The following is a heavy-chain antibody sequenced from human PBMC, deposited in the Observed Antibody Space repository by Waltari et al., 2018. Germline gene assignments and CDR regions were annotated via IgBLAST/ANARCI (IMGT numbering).Heavy chain of an antibody. D-gene: IGHD5-12*01. CDR3: ARAYGGYLTS. J-gene: IGHJ4*02. CDR1: GFTFSTSW. V-gene: IGHV3-7*01. CDR2: IDQDGGEK. Sequence: EVQLVESGGGLVQPGGSLRLSCAASGFTFSTSWMSWVRQAPGKGVEWVANIDQDGGEKVYVDSVKGRFTTSRDNARNPLFLQMNSLRAEDTAFYYCARAYGGYLTSWGQGTLVTVSS.